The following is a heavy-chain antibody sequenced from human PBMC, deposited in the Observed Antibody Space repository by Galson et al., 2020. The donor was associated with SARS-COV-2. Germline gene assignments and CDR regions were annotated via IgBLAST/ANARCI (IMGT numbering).Heavy chain of an antibody. CDR2: IKQDGSEK. V-gene: IGHV3-7*01. CDR1: GFTFSSYW. D-gene: IGHD3-3*01. Sequence: PGGSLRLSCAASGFTFSSYWMSWVRQAPGKGLEWVANIKQDGSEKYYVDSVKGRFTISRDNARNSLYLQMNILRAEDTAVYYCARDKPLIAIFGVSISGDYYGLDVWGQGTTVTVSS. J-gene: IGHJ6*02. CDR3: ARDKPLIAIFGVSISGDYYGLDV.